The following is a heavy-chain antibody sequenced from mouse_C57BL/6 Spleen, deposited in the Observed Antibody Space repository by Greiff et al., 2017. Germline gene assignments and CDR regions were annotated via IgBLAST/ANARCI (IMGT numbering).Heavy chain of an antibody. V-gene: IGHV1-19*01. D-gene: IGHD1-1*01. CDR3: ALYYGSSQAMDY. CDR1: GYTFTDYY. Sequence: VQLQQSGPVLVKPGASVKMSCKASGYTFTDYYMNWVKQSHGKSLEWIGVINPYNGGTSYNQKFKGKATLTVDKSSSTAYMELTSLTSEDSAVYYCALYYGSSQAMDYWGQGTSVTVSS. J-gene: IGHJ4*01. CDR2: INPYNGGT.